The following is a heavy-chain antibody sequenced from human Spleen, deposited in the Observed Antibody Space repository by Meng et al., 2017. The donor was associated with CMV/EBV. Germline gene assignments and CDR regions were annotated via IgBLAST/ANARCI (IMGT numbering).Heavy chain of an antibody. D-gene: IGHD3-3*01. J-gene: IGHJ3*02. CDR2: IKSRSDGATT. CDR3: TTDLTIFGVIMRAFDI. V-gene: IGHV3-15*01. CDR1: GFTFSNAY. Sequence: GGSLRLSCATSGFTFSNAYMSWVRQATGKGLEWVGRIKSRSDGATTDYAAPVKGRFTISRDDSKSTLYLQMNNLKTEDTAVYYCTTDLTIFGVIMRAFDIWGQGTTVTVSS.